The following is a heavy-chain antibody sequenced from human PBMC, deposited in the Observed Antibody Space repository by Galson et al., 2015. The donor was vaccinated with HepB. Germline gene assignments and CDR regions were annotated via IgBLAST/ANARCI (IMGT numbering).Heavy chain of an antibody. CDR2: ISYDGSNK. V-gene: IGHV3-30*18. CDR1: GFTFSSYG. J-gene: IGHJ3*02. CDR3: AKAMGELPTDAFDI. D-gene: IGHD1-26*01. Sequence: SLRLSCAASGFTFSSYGMHWVRQAPGKGLEWVAVISYDGSNKYYADSVKGRFTISRDNSKNTLYLQMNSLRAEDTAVYYCAKAMGELPTDAFDIWGQGTMVTVSS.